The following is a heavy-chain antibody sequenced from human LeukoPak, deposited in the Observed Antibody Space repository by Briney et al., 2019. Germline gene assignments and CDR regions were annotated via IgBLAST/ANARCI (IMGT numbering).Heavy chain of an antibody. CDR1: GFTFSNYY. D-gene: IGHD6-13*01. CDR3: AREDSSSGWEGNWFDP. J-gene: IGHJ5*02. Sequence: PGGSLRLSCAASGFTFSNYYMSWIRQAPGKGLEWVSYISSSGSTIYYADSVKGRFTISRDNAKNSLYMQMNSLRAEDTAVYYCAREDSSSGWEGNWFDPWGQGTLVTVSS. CDR2: ISSSGSTI. V-gene: IGHV3-11*01.